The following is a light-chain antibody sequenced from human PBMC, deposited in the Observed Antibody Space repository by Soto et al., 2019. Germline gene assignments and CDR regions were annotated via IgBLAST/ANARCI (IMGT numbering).Light chain of an antibody. J-gene: IGKJ5*01. V-gene: IGKV1-5*03. Sequence: DIQMTQSPSTLSVSVGDRVTITCRASQSISSWLAWYQQKPGKAPKSLIYKASSLESGVPSRFSGSGSGTEFTHTISPLQPDDFAPYYCKQYIIYPITSGQGTRREIK. CDR2: KAS. CDR3: KQYIIYPIT. CDR1: QSISSW.